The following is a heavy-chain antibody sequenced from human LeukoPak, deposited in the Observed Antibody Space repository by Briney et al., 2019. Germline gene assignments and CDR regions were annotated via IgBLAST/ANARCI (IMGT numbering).Heavy chain of an antibody. D-gene: IGHD1-20*01. V-gene: IGHV3-15*01. Sequence: GGSLRLSCAASGFTFSDAWMSWVRQAPGKGMEWVGRIKSKSDGGTTDYAAPVEGRFTISRDDSENTLYLQMNSLKTEDTAIYYCSTDRRYNWNYWGQGTLVTVSS. CDR2: IKSKSDGGTT. CDR1: GFTFSDAW. CDR3: STDRRYNWNY. J-gene: IGHJ4*02.